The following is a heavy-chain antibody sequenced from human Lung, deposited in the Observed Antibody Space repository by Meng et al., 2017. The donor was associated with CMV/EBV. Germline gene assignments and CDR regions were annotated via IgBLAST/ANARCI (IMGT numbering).Heavy chain of an antibody. V-gene: IGHV3-7*01. J-gene: IGHJ4*03. CDR1: GFTFSTSW. CDR3: ARDPGFGALDF. Sequence: GGSLRLSCAASGFTFSTSWMSWVRQAPGRGLEWVANIKHDGSEEYYVDSLTGRFTISRDNAKNSLYLQMNSLSAEDTALYYCARDPGFGALDFWGQGTLVTVSS. D-gene: IGHD3-10*01. CDR2: IKHDGSEE.